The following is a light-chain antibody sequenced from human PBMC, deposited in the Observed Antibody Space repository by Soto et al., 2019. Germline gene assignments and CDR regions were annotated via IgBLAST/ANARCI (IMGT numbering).Light chain of an antibody. CDR2: EVS. Sequence: QSALTQPASVSGSPGQSITISCTGTSSDVGGYNYVSWYQQHPGKAPKLMIYEVSNRPSGVSNRFSGSKSGNTNSLTISGLQAEDEADYYCSSYTSSSTHYPFGTGTKIT. CDR1: SSDVGGYNY. J-gene: IGLJ1*01. CDR3: SSYTSSSTHYP. V-gene: IGLV2-14*01.